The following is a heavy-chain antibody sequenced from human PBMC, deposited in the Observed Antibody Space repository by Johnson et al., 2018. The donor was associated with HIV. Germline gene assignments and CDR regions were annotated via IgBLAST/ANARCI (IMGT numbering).Heavy chain of an antibody. Sequence: VQLVESGGGVVQPGGSLRLSCAASEFTFSSYWMHWVRQAPGKGLVWVSRINSDGSNTKYADSVKDRFTISRDNAKNSLHLQMNSLRAEDTAVYYCARFGDMATSFHGFDIWGQGTMVTVSS. CDR3: ARFGDMATSFHGFDI. CDR2: INSDGSNT. CDR1: EFTFSSYW. J-gene: IGHJ3*02. V-gene: IGHV3-74*02. D-gene: IGHD5-24*01.